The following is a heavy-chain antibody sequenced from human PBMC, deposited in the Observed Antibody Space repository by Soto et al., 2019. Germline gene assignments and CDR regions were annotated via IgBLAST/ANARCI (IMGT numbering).Heavy chain of an antibody. CDR3: ARTSLTIFGPSNDYYGMGV. D-gene: IGHD3-3*01. CDR1: GGSISSGEYY. V-gene: IGHV4-30-4*01. CDR2: ISYSGST. Sequence: TLSLTCTVSGGSISSGEYYWTWIRQPPGKGLEWIGYISYSGSTHYSPSLKSRVSITVDTSKNQFSLNLASVSAEDTAVYYCARTSLTIFGPSNDYYGMGVWGLGTMVT. J-gene: IGHJ6*02.